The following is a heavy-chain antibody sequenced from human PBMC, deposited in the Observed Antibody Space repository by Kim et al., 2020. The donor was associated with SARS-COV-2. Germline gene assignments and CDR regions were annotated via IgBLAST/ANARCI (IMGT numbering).Heavy chain of an antibody. CDR2: ISDSGTII. CDR1: GFTFSSYE. D-gene: IGHD3-9*01. Sequence: GGSLRLSCAASGFTFSSYEMNWVRQAPRKGLEWVSHISDSGTIIYYTDSVKGRFTISRDNAKNSLYLQMNSLRAEDTAVYYCTRGGGYYNQADFWGQGTLVTVS. J-gene: IGHJ4*02. V-gene: IGHV3-48*03. CDR3: TRGGGYYNQADF.